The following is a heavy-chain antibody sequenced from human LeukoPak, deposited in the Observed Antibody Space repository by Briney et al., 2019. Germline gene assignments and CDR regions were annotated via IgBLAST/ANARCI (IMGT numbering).Heavy chain of an antibody. CDR1: GGSFSAFH. Sequence: PSETLSLTCAVYGGSFSAFHWNWIRQFPAKGLEWLGEMKQSGTPRYNPSLQSRVTISVDKSKNQFSLNVRSVTAADTAVYYCASRPFLYGFRTYFDNWAQGTLVTVSS. D-gene: IGHD3-10*01. CDR3: ASRPFLYGFRTYFDN. J-gene: IGHJ4*02. V-gene: IGHV4-34*01. CDR2: MKQSGTP.